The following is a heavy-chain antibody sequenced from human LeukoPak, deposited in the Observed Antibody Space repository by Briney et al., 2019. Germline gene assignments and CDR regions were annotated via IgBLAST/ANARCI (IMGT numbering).Heavy chain of an antibody. CDR1: GYTFTSYD. CDR2: MNPNSGNT. D-gene: IGHD5-18*01. V-gene: IGHV1-8*03. CDR3: ARDLGYSYAFDY. J-gene: IGHJ4*02. Sequence: ASVKVSCKASGYTFTSYDINWVRQATGQGLEWMGWMNPNSGNTGYAQKFQGRVTITRNTSISTAYMELSSLRSDDTAVYYCARDLGYSYAFDYWGQGTLVTVSS.